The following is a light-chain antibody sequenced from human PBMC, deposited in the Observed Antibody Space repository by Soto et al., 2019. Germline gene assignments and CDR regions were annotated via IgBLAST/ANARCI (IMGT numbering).Light chain of an antibody. J-gene: IGLJ7*01. CDR3: QVWDKSSDHAV. CDR1: NIGSKS. V-gene: IGLV3-21*04. CDR2: YDS. Sequence: SYELTQPPSVSVAPGKTARITCGGNNIGSKSVHWYQQKPGQAPVVAMYYDSDRPSGSPERFSGAKSGNTATLTISRVEAGDEGDYYCQVWDKSSDHAVFGGGTQLTVL.